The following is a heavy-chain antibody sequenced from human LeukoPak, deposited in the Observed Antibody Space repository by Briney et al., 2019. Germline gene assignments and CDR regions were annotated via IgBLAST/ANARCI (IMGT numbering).Heavy chain of an antibody. V-gene: IGHV3-49*03. CDR3: TRALRYFDWLLLFDY. D-gene: IGHD3-9*01. CDR1: GFSFGDYA. Sequence: GGSLRLXCTASGFSFGDYAMSWFRQAPGKGLEWVGFIRSEDYGATTEYAASMKGRFTISRDDSKSIAYLQMNSLKTEVTAVYYCTRALRYFDWLLLFDYWGQGTLVTVSS. J-gene: IGHJ4*02. CDR2: IRSEDYGATT.